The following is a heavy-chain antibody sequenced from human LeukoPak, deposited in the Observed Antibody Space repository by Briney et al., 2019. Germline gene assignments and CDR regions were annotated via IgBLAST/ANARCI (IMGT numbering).Heavy chain of an antibody. D-gene: IGHD3-22*01. V-gene: IGHV4-39*01. J-gene: IGHJ4*02. CDR2: IYYSGST. CDR1: GGSIRSSSYY. CDR3: ARQNYYDGSGLFDY. Sequence: SETLSLTCTVSGGSIRSSSYYWGWIRQPPGKGLEWIGSIYYSGSTYYNPSLRSRVTIFVDTSKNQFSLKLSSVTAADTAVYYCARQNYYDGSGLFDYWGQGTLVTVSS.